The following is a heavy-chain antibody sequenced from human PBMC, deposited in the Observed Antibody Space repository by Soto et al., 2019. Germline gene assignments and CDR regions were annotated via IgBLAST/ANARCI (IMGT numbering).Heavy chain of an antibody. CDR3: ARGPYYDLIWNYYYMDV. V-gene: IGHV4-59*08. J-gene: IGHJ6*03. D-gene: IGHD3-22*01. CDR1: GGSISGHY. CDR2: MYYSGST. Sequence: QVQLQESGPGLVKPSETLSLSCSVSGGSISGHYWSWVRRTPGKGLEWIGYMYYSGSTNYNPSLKSRVAFSVDTSKNHFSLRLTSVTAADTAVYYCARGPYYDLIWNYYYMDVWGKGTTVTVSS.